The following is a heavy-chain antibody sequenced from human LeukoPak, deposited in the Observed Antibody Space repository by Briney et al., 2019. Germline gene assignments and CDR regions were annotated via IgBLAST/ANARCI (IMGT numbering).Heavy chain of an antibody. J-gene: IGHJ6*02. CDR3: ARSSGYQYVWSSSYYYYGMDV. CDR2: INTNTGNP. CDR1: GYTFTSYA. Sequence: ASVTVSCTASGYTFTSYAMNWVRQAPGQGLEWMGWINTNTGNPTYAQGFTGRFVFSLGTSVSTAYLQISSLKAEDTAVYYCARSSGYQYVWSSSYYYYGMDVWGQGTTVTVSS. D-gene: IGHD3-22*01. V-gene: IGHV7-4-1*02.